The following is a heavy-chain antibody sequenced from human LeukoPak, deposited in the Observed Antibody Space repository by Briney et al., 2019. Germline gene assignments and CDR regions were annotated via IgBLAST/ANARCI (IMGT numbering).Heavy chain of an antibody. V-gene: IGHV1-46*01. Sequence: GASVKVSCKASGHTFTSYYMHWVRQAPGQGLEWMGIINPSGGSTSYAQKFQGRVTMTSDTSTSTVYMELSSLRSEDTAVSYCARGAIPYYFDYWGQGTLVTVSS. J-gene: IGHJ4*02. CDR3: ARGAIPYYFDY. CDR1: GHTFTSYY. CDR2: INPSGGST. D-gene: IGHD2-21*01.